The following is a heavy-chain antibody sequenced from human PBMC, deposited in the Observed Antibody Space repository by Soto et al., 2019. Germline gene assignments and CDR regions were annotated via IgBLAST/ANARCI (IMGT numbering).Heavy chain of an antibody. D-gene: IGHD6-13*01. CDR2: ITSDSSTI. V-gene: IGHV3-48*02. CDR3: ARDNGRAGSFDP. Sequence: EVQLVESGGGLVQPGGSLRLSCAASGFTFSRYSMNWVRQAPGKGLEWISYITSDSSTIYYAESVKGRFTISRDNAKNSLFLQMNSLRDEDTAMYYCARDNGRAGSFDPWGQGTLVTVSS. CDR1: GFTFSRYS. J-gene: IGHJ5*02.